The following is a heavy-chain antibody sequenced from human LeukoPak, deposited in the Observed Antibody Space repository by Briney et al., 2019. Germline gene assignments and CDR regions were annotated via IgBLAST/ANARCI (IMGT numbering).Heavy chain of an antibody. J-gene: IGHJ4*02. CDR1: GFTFSSYA. Sequence: SGGSLRLSCAASGFTFSSYAMSWVRQAPGKGLEWVSAISGSGGSTYYADSVKGRFTISRDNSKNTLYLQMNSLRAEDTAVYYCANGAGYSYGQFDYWGQGTLVTVSS. CDR2: ISGSGGST. D-gene: IGHD5-18*01. CDR3: ANGAGYSYGQFDY. V-gene: IGHV3-23*01.